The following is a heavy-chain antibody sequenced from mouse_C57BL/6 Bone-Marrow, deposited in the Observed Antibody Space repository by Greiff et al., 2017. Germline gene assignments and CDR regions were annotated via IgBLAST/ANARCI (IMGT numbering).Heavy chain of an antibody. V-gene: IGHV1-54*01. D-gene: IGHD2-4*01. CDR1: GYAFTNYL. CDR2: INPGSGGT. Sequence: VKLMESGAELVRPGTSVKVSCKASGYAFTNYLIEWVKQRPGQGLEWIGVINPGSGGTNYNEKFKGKATLTADKSSSTAYMQLSSLTSEDSAVYFCARHDYDVVDYWGQGTTLTVSS. J-gene: IGHJ2*01. CDR3: ARHDYDVVDY.